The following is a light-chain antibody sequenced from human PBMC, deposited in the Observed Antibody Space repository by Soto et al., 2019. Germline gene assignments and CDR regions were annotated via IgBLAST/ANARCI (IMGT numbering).Light chain of an antibody. Sequence: IVVTHSAPTLSCSQLERATLSCSASQSVSSNLASYHQKPGQAPRPLIYGASTRATGIPDRFSGSGSGTDFTLTISRLEPEDFALYYCPQYHPLPVPFAPGTKVDVK. CDR2: GAS. J-gene: IGKJ1*01. V-gene: IGKV3-15*01. CDR3: PQYHPLPVP. CDR1: QSVSSN.